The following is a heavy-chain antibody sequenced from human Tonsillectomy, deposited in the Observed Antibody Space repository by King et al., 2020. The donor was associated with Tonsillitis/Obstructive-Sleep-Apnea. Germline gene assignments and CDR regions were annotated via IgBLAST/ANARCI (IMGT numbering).Heavy chain of an antibody. CDR3: AREVYSNYDDYYYMDV. CDR2: INTNTGNP. V-gene: IGHV7-4-1*02. CDR1: GYTFTSYA. D-gene: IGHD4-11*01. J-gene: IGHJ6*03. Sequence: QLVQSGSELKKPGASVKVACKASGYTFTSYAMNWVRQAPGQGLEWMGWINTNTGNPSYAHGFTGRFVFSVDTSVSTAYLQISSLKAEDTAVYYCAREVYSNYDDYYYMDVWGKGTTVTVSS.